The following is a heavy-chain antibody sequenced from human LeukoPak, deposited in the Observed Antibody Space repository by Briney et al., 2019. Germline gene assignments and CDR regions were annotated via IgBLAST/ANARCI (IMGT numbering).Heavy chain of an antibody. CDR2: IWYDGSNE. CDR3: ARGLYFSNIAVAGPVDY. V-gene: IGHV3-33*01. J-gene: IGHJ4*02. CDR1: GFSFGSYG. Sequence: GGSLRLSCAASGFSFGSYGMHWVRQAPGKGLEWVAVIWYDGSNEYYGDSVKGRFTISRDNSKNTLYLQMNSLRAEDTAVYYCARGLYFSNIAVAGPVDYWGQGTLVTVSS. D-gene: IGHD6-19*01.